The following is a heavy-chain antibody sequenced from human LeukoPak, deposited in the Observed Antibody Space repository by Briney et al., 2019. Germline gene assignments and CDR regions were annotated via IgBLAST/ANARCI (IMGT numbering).Heavy chain of an antibody. D-gene: IGHD6-19*01. V-gene: IGHV3-9*01. CDR3: AKAGSSGWYFDY. CDR1: GFTFDDYA. Sequence: GGSLRLSCATSGFTFDDYAMHWVRQAPGKGLEWVSGISWNSGSIGYADSVKGRFTISRDNAKNSLYLQMNSLRAEDTALYYCAKAGSSGWYFDYWGQGTLVTVSS. CDR2: ISWNSGSI. J-gene: IGHJ4*02.